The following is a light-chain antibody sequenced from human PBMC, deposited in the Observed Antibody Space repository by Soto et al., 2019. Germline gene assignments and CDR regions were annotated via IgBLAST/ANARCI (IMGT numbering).Light chain of an antibody. J-gene: IGKJ1*01. V-gene: IGKV3-15*01. Sequence: EIVMTQSPATLSVSPGERVTLSCRASQSVSSNLAWYQQKPGQTPRLLIYDASTGATGSPARFSGSGSGTEFTITISSLQYEDFAVYYCQQYNNWPRTFGQGTKVEIK. CDR3: QQYNNWPRT. CDR1: QSVSSN. CDR2: DAS.